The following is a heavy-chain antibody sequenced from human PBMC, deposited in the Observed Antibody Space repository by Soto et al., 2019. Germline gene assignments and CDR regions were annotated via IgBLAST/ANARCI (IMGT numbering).Heavy chain of an antibody. Sequence: QVQLVESGGGVVQPGRSLRLSCAASGFTFSSYGMHWVRQAPGKGLEWGAVIWYDGSNKYYADSVKGRFTISRDNSKNTLYLQMNSLRAEDTAVYYCARDKSRYLESASWDYGGQGTLVTVSS. CDR2: IWYDGSNK. D-gene: IGHD6-13*01. J-gene: IGHJ4*02. CDR3: ARDKSRYLESASWDY. V-gene: IGHV3-33*01. CDR1: GFTFSSYG.